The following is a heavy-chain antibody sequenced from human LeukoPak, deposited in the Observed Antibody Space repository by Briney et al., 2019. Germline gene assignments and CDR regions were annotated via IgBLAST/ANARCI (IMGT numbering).Heavy chain of an antibody. J-gene: IGHJ6*04. CDR2: INHSGST. V-gene: IGHV4-34*01. CDR3: ARGPRSITMVRGARTAPYSGMDV. CDR1: GGSFSGYY. Sequence: SETLSLTCAVYGGSFSGYYWSWIRQPPGKGLEWSGEINHSGSTNYNPSLKSRVTISVDTSKNQFSLKLSSVTAADTAVYYCARGPRSITMVRGARTAPYSGMDVWGKGTTVTVSS. D-gene: IGHD3-10*01.